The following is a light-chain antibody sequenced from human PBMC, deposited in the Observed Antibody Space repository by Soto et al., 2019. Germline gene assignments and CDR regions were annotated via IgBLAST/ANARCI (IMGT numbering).Light chain of an antibody. CDR1: QVISSR. CDR3: QQASSFPFP. Sequence: DIQMTQSPSSLSASVGDRVTITCRASQVISSRLVWYQQKPGNAPKLLIYKASTLQTGVPSRFSGSESGTEFTLTISSLQPEDFATYYCQQASSFPFPFGGGTEVQIK. CDR2: KAS. J-gene: IGKJ4*01. V-gene: IGKV1-12*01.